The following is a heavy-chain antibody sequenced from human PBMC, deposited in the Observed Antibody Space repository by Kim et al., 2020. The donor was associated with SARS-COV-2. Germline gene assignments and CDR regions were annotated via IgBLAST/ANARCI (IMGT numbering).Heavy chain of an antibody. CDR3: AKSYSGSYFGYDY. CDR1: GFTFNTYG. D-gene: IGHD1-26*01. J-gene: IGHJ4*02. Sequence: GGSLRLSCAASGFTFNTYGMHWVRQAPGKGLEWVAVISYDGSNKYYADSVKGRFTISRDNSKNTLYLQMNSLRSEDTAVYYCAKSYSGSYFGYDYWGQGTQVAVCS. CDR2: ISYDGSNK. V-gene: IGHV3-30*18.